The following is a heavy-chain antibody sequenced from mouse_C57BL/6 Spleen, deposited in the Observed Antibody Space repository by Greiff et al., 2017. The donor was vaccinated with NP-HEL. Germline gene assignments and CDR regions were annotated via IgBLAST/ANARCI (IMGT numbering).Heavy chain of an antibody. CDR2: INPSSGYT. Sequence: QVQLKESGAELARPGASVKMSCKASGYTFTSYTMHWVKQRPGQGLEWIGYINPSSGYTKYNQKFKDKATLTADKSSSTAYMQLSSLTSEDSAVYYCARAGDYSNSWFAYWGQGTLVTVSA. CDR3: ARAGDYSNSWFAY. D-gene: IGHD2-5*01. J-gene: IGHJ3*01. V-gene: IGHV1-4*01. CDR1: GYTFTSYT.